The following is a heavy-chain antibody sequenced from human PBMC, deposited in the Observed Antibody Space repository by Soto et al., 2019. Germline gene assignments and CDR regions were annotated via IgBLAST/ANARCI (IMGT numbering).Heavy chain of an antibody. CDR2: IYWDDDK. CDR3: AHKWPAEHLHFDY. V-gene: IGHV2-5*02. Sequence: QITLMESGPTLVTPTQTLTLTCTFSGFSVRTEGVGVGWIRQPPGKAPEWLAVIYWDDDKRYSPFLESRLTITKITSKNLVVLTMTNMDPLDTGTYFCAHKWPAEHLHFDYCGQGAPVTVSS. D-gene: IGHD5-12*01. J-gene: IGHJ4*02. CDR1: GFSVRTEGVG.